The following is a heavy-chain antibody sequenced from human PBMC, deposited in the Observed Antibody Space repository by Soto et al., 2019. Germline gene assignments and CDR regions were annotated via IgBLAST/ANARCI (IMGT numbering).Heavy chain of an antibody. V-gene: IGHV4-59*12. Sequence: SETLSLTCTVSGGSISSYYWSRIRQPPGKGLEWIGYIYYSGSTNYNPSLKSRVTISVDTSKNQFSLKLTSVTAADTAVYYCARDQMSAYYHDHWGHGTLVTVSS. CDR2: IYYSGST. D-gene: IGHD3-3*01. CDR3: ARDQMSAYYHDH. CDR1: GGSISSYY. J-gene: IGHJ4*01.